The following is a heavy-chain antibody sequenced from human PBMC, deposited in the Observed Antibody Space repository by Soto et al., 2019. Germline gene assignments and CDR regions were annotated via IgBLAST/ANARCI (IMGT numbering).Heavy chain of an antibody. V-gene: IGHV3-30*18. D-gene: IGHD6-19*01. CDR2: ISYDGSNK. J-gene: IGHJ6*02. CDR1: GFTFSSYG. CDR3: AKLPAVAGTDQFYYYYGMDV. Sequence: PGGSLRLSCAAFGFTFSSYGMHWVRQAPGKGLEWVAVISYDGSNKYYADSVKGRFTISRDNSKNTLYLQMSSLRAEDTAVYYCAKLPAVAGTDQFYYYYGMDVWGQGTTVTVSS.